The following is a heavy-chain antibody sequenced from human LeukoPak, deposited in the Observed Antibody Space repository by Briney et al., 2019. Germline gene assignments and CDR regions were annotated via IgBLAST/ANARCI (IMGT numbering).Heavy chain of an antibody. V-gene: IGHV4-38-2*02. D-gene: IGHD6-13*01. CDR2: IYHSGST. Sequence: SETLSLTCAVSGYSISSGYYWGWIRQPPGKGLEWIGSIYHSGSTYYNPSLKSRVTISVDTSKNQFSLKLSSVTAADTAVYYCARDNTGGSWYFDYWGQGTLVTVSS. J-gene: IGHJ4*02. CDR3: ARDNTGGSWYFDY. CDR1: GYSISSGYY.